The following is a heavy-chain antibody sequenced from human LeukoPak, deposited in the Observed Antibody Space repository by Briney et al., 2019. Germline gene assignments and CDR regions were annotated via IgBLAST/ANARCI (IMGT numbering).Heavy chain of an antibody. CDR3: AKFNWNDAFDI. J-gene: IGHJ3*02. D-gene: IGHD1-1*01. V-gene: IGHV4-4*09. CDR1: GGSISSYY. CDR2: IYTSGTT. Sequence: SETLSLTCTVSGGSISSYYWSWIRQPPGKGLEWIGYIYTSGTTNYNPSLKSRVTISVDTSKNQFSLKLSSVTPEDTAVYYCAKFNWNDAFDIWGRGTMVTVSS.